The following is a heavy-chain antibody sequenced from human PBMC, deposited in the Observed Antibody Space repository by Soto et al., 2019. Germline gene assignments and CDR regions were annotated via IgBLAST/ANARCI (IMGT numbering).Heavy chain of an antibody. CDR1: GYTFTSYA. D-gene: IGHD6-19*01. CDR3: ARVSGFYFLDY. J-gene: IGHJ4*02. CDR2: INAGNGNT. V-gene: IGHV1-3*05. Sequence: QVQLVQSGAEEKKPGASVKVSCKASGYTFTSYAMHWVRQAPGQRLEWMGGINAGNGNTKYSQQFQGRVTITRDTSASTVYMELSRLRTEDTDVYYCARVSGFYFLDYWGQGTLVTVHS.